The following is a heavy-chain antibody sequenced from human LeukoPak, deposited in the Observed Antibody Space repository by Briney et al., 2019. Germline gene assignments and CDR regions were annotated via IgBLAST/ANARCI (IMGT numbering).Heavy chain of an antibody. CDR2: IIPILGIA. CDR1: GGTFSSYA. Sequence: GASVKVSCKASGGTFSSYAISWVRQAPGQGLEWMGRIIPILGIANYAQKFQGRVTITADKSTSTAYMELSSLRSEDTAVYYCARDKGGYSYGRYDYWGQGTLVTVSS. CDR3: ARDKGGYSYGRYDY. V-gene: IGHV1-69*04. J-gene: IGHJ4*02. D-gene: IGHD5-18*01.